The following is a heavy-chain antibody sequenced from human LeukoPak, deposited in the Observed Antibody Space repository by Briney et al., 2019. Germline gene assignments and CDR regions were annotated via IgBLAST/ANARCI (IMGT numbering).Heavy chain of an antibody. CDR1: GFTFSSYG. CDR2: ISYDGSNK. Sequence: GALRLSCAASGFTFSSYGMHWVRQAPGKGVEWVAVISYDGSNKYYADSVKGRFTISRDNSKNTLYLQMNSLRAEDTAVYYCAKPITYYYDSSGYYSFDYWGQGTLVTVSS. CDR3: AKPITYYYDSSGYYSFDY. J-gene: IGHJ4*02. V-gene: IGHV3-30*18. D-gene: IGHD3-22*01.